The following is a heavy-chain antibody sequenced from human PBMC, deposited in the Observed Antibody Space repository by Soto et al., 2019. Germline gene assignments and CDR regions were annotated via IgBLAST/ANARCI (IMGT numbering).Heavy chain of an antibody. D-gene: IGHD2-8*01. V-gene: IGHV4-31*03. CDR1: GGSIRSAGHY. Sequence: SETLSLTCTVSGGSIRSAGHYWSWIRQHPGKGLEWIGYINHSGTTFYNPSLKSRLTISVDTSENQFSLRLTSVTAADTAVYFCSRWGAFCPDGVCASPFVPLGPETLHTVSS. CDR3: SRWGAFCPDGVCASPFVP. CDR2: INHSGTT. J-gene: IGHJ5*01.